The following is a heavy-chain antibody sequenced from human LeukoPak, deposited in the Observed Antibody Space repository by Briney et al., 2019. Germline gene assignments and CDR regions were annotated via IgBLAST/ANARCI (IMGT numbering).Heavy chain of an antibody. J-gene: IGHJ4*02. D-gene: IGHD1-26*01. V-gene: IGHV4-59*08. CDR1: GGSISSYY. CDR2: ISYSGGT. Sequence: SETLSLTCTVSGGSISSYYWSWIRQPPGKGLEWIGYISYSGGTNYNPSLKSRVTISVDTSKYQFSLNLSSVTAADTAVYYCARHQSGSYYRLFDYWGQGTLVTVSS. CDR3: ARHQSGSYYRLFDY.